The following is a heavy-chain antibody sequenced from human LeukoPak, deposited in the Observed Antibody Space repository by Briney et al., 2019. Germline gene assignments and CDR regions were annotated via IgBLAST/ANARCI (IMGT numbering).Heavy chain of an antibody. CDR2: LYTSGST. Sequence: PSQTLSLTCTVSGGSISSGNYYWSWIRQPAGRGLEWIGRLYTSGSTNYNPSLKSRVTISVDTSKNQFSLKLSSVTAADTAVYYCARLGPFDYWGQGTLVTVSS. V-gene: IGHV4-61*02. CDR1: GGSISSGNYY. CDR3: ARLGPFDY. D-gene: IGHD7-27*01. J-gene: IGHJ4*02.